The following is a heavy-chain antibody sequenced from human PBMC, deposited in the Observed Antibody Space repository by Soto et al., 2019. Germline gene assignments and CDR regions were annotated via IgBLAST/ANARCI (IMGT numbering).Heavy chain of an antibody. V-gene: IGHV4-30-4*01. CDR3: ARDPGNWNYVGPDWFDP. D-gene: IGHD1-7*01. Sequence: PSETLSLTCSVSGGSISSGDYYWSWIRQPPGKGLEWIGYIYYSGSTYYNPSLKSRVTISVDTSKNQFSLKLSSVTAADTAVYYCARDPGNWNYVGPDWFDPWGQGTLVTVSS. J-gene: IGHJ5*02. CDR2: IYYSGST. CDR1: GGSISSGDYY.